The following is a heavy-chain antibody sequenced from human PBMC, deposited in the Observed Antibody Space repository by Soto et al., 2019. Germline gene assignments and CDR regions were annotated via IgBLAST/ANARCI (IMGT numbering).Heavy chain of an antibody. CDR3: ARDGSSIAARQDY. CDR2: IWYDGSNK. V-gene: IGHV3-33*01. Sequence: GGSLRLSCAASGFTFSSYGMHWGRQAPGKGLEWVAVIWYDGSNKYYADSVKGRFTISRDNSKNTLYLQMNSLRAEDKAVYYCARDGSSIAARQDYWGQGTLVTVSS. J-gene: IGHJ4*02. D-gene: IGHD6-6*01. CDR1: GFTFSSYG.